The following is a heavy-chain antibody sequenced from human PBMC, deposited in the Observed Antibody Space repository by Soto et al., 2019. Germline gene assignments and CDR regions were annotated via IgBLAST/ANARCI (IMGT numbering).Heavy chain of an antibody. V-gene: IGHV3-23*01. J-gene: IGHJ4*02. CDR3: AKVDGSRTYARRFDY. CDR1: GFMFNNYA. CDR2: ISRSGESA. Sequence: EVQLLESGGGLVKPGGSLRLSCVASGFMFNNYAMGWVRQAPAKGLEWVSHISRSGESAYYADSVKGRFSISRDNSKNTVFRQMNSLSVEDAALYYFAKVDGSRTYARRFDYWGQGARVNVSS. D-gene: IGHD3-10*01.